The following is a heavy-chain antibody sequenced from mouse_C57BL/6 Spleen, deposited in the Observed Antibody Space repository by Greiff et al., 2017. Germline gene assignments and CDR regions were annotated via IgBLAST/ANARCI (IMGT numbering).Heavy chain of an antibody. CDR3: ARRITTVYAMDY. D-gene: IGHD1-1*01. V-gene: IGHV1-81*01. CDR2: IYPRSGNT. CDR1: GYTFTSYG. J-gene: IGHJ4*01. Sequence: QVQLKQSGAELARPGASVKLSCKASGYTFTSYGISWVKQRTGQGLEWIGEIYPRSGNTYYNEKFKGKATLTADKSSSTAYMELRSLTSEDSAVYFCARRITTVYAMDYWGQGTSVTVSS.